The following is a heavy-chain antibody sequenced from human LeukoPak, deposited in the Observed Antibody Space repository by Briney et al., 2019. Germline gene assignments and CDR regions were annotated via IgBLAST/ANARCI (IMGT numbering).Heavy chain of an antibody. CDR3: ARTIGAYCSGGSCYSGWFDP. CDR2: ISAYNGNT. Sequence: ASVKVSCKASGYTFTSYGISWVRQAPGQGLEWMGWISAYNGNTNYAQKLQGRVTMTTDTSTSTAYMELRSLRSDDTAVYYCARTIGAYCSGGSCYSGWFDPWGQGTLVTVSS. CDR1: GYTFTSYG. D-gene: IGHD2-15*01. V-gene: IGHV1-18*01. J-gene: IGHJ5*02.